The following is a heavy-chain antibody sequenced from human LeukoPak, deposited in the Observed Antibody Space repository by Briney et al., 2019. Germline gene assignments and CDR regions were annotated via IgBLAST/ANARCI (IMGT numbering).Heavy chain of an antibody. J-gene: IGHJ4*02. D-gene: IGHD3-22*01. CDR3: ARGRYYYDSTYDY. CDR2: INHSGST. Sequence: SETLSLTCAVYGGSFSGYYWGWIRQPPGKGLEWIGEINHSGSTNYNPSLKSRVTISVDTSKNQFSLKLSSVTAADTAVYYCARGRYYYDSTYDYWGQGTLVTVSS. V-gene: IGHV4-34*01. CDR1: GGSFSGYY.